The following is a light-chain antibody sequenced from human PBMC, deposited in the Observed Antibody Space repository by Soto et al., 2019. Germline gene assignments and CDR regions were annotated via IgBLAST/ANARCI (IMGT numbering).Light chain of an antibody. V-gene: IGKV3-15*01. CDR1: QSVNVN. J-gene: IGKJ2*01. CDR2: GAS. Sequence: EVVLTQSPATLSLSPGERATLSCRASQSVNVNLAWHQQKPGQAPRLLIYGASTRAAGVPARFTGSGSGTEFTLTISSLQSDDFAVYYCQQYNHWPTYTFGQGTKLEIK. CDR3: QQYNHWPTYT.